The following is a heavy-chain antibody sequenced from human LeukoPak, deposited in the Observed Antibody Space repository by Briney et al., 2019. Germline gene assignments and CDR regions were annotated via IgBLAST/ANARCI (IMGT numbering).Heavy chain of an antibody. CDR3: ARAPYRGIWFGETTDGNWFDP. V-gene: IGHV3-7*01. J-gene: IGHJ5*02. Sequence: PGGSLRLSCAASGFTFSSYWMSWVRQAPGKGLEWVANLTQDVGEKYYVDSVKGRFTISRDNAKNSLYLQMNSQRGDDRAVYYCARAPYRGIWFGETTDGNWFDPWGQGTLVTVSS. CDR2: LTQDVGEK. D-gene: IGHD3-10*01. CDR1: GFTFSSYW.